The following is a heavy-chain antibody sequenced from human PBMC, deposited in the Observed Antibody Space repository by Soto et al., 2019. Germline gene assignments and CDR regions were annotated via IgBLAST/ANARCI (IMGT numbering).Heavy chain of an antibody. J-gene: IGHJ5*02. CDR1: GGTSRSLS. CDR3: ARDTHSAGGWFDT. CDR2: ITPLFGIP. D-gene: IGHD2-15*01. V-gene: IGHV1-69*17. Sequence: QVQLVQSGAEVKKPGSSVKVSCKASGGTSRSLSITWERQATGQGLEWMGGITPLFGIPNYPQKFQGRLTITADKSTGTAYLELSSLRSEDTAVYYCARDTHSAGGWFDTWGRGTLGTVSS.